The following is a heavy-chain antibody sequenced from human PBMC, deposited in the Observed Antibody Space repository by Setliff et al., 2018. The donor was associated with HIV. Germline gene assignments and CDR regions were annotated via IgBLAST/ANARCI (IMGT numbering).Heavy chain of an antibody. Sequence: GGSLRLSCAASGFTFSNYAMSWVRQAPGKGLEWVSSISSSSRSKYYADSVKGRFTISRDNAKNSLYLQMNSLRAEDTAVYYCARDSFYSRDYWGQGTLVTVSS. J-gene: IGHJ4*02. V-gene: IGHV3-21*01. CDR2: ISSSSRSK. D-gene: IGHD3-22*01. CDR3: ARDSFYSRDY. CDR1: GFTFSNYA.